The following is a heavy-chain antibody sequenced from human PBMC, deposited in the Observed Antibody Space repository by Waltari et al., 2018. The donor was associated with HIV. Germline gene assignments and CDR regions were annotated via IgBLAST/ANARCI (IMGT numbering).Heavy chain of an antibody. D-gene: IGHD2-2*02. V-gene: IGHV4-59*01. CDR1: GGSISSYY. CDR2: IYYSGST. CDR3: ARGDCSSTSCHIPFDP. J-gene: IGHJ5*02. Sequence: QVQLQESGPGLVKPSETLSLTCTVSGGSISSYYWSWIRQPPGKGLEWIWYIYYSGSTNYNPSLKSRVTISVDTSKNQFSLKLSSVTAADTAVYYCARGDCSSTSCHIPFDPWGQGTLVTVSS.